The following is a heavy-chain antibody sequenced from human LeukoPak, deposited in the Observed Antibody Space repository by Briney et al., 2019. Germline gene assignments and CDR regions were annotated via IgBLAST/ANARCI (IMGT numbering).Heavy chain of an antibody. CDR3: AKDIFRYSSGGYDY. CDR1: GFTFDDYA. Sequence: GRSLRLSCAASGFTFDDYAMHWVRHAPGKGLEWVSGISWNSGSIGYADSVEGRFTISRDNAKNSLYLQMNSLRAEDTALYYCAKDIFRYSSGGYDYWGQGTLVTVSS. V-gene: IGHV3-9*01. CDR2: ISWNSGSI. D-gene: IGHD6-19*01. J-gene: IGHJ4*02.